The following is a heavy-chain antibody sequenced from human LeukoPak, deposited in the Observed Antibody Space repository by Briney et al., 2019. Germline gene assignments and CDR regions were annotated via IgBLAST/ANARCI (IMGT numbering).Heavy chain of an antibody. J-gene: IGHJ2*01. Sequence: SETLSLTCTVSGGSINSGGYYWSWIRQHPGKGLEWIGYIYYSGSTYYNPSLKSRVTISVDTSKNQFSLKLSSVTAADTAVYYCARDRAGMLFDLWGRGTLVTVSS. D-gene: IGHD2-8*01. V-gene: IGHV4-31*03. CDR2: IYYSGST. CDR1: GGSINSGGYY. CDR3: ARDRAGMLFDL.